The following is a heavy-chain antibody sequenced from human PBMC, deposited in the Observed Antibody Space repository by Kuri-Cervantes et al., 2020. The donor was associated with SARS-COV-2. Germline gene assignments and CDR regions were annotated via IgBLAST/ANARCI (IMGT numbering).Heavy chain of an antibody. J-gene: IGHJ4*02. CDR2: ISSSGSTI. CDR1: GFTFGDYA. D-gene: IGHD2-21*01. CDR3: ARELLLDY. V-gene: IGHV3-48*03. Sequence: GESLKISCTGSGFTFGDYAMSWFRQAPGKGLEWVSYISSSGSTIYYADSVKGRFTISRDNAKNSLYLQMNSLRAEDTTVYYRARELLLDYWGQGTLVTVSS.